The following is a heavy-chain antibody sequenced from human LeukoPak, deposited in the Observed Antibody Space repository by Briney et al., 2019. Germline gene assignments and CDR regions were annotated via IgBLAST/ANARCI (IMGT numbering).Heavy chain of an antibody. CDR1: GFTFSSYS. CDR3: ARNERVATPIDY. V-gene: IGHV3-21*01. J-gene: IGHJ4*02. CDR2: ISSSSSYI. Sequence: GGSLRLSCAASGFTFSSYSMNWVRQAPGKGLEWVSSISSSSSYIYYADSVKGRFTISRDNAKNSLYLQMNSLRAEDTAVYYCARNERVATPIDYWGQGTLVTVSS.